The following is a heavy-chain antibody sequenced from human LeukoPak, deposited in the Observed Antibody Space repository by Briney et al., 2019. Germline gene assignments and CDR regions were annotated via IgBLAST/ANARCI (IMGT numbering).Heavy chain of an antibody. CDR2: IYTSGST. Sequence: SQTLSLTCTVSGGSISSGSYYWRWIRQPAGKGLEWIGRIYTSGSTNYNPSLKSRVTISVDTSKNPFSLKLSSVTAADTAVYYCAREAPLGHYFDYWGQGTLVTVAS. CDR3: AREAPLGHYFDY. D-gene: IGHD3-16*01. J-gene: IGHJ4*02. V-gene: IGHV4-61*02. CDR1: GGSISSGSYY.